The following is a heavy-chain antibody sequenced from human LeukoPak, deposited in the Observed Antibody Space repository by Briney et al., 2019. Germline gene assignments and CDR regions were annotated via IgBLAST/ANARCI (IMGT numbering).Heavy chain of an antibody. CDR3: AWAEDSGYEGVSYYYGMDV. D-gene: IGHD5-12*01. CDR2: IYYSGST. Sequence: PSETLSLTCTVSGGSISSYYWSWIRQPPGKGLEWIGYIYYSGSTNYNPSLKSRVTISVDTSKNQFSLKLSSVTAADTAVYYCAWAEDSGYEGVSYYYGMDVWGQGTTVTVSS. V-gene: IGHV4-59*01. CDR1: GGSISSYY. J-gene: IGHJ6*02.